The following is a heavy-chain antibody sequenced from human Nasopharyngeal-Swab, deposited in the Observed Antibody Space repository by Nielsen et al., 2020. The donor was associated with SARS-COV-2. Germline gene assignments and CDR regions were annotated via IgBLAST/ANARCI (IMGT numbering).Heavy chain of an antibody. D-gene: IGHD3-3*01. V-gene: IGHV3-23*01. CDR2: ISASGDST. CDR3: ARDGLDYDFWSAYFMDV. J-gene: IGHJ6*02. Sequence: WIRQPPGKGLEWVSGISASGDSTYYADSVKGRFTISRDNSKNTLYPQMNSLRAEDTAVYYCARDGLDYDFWSAYFMDVWGQGTTVTVSS.